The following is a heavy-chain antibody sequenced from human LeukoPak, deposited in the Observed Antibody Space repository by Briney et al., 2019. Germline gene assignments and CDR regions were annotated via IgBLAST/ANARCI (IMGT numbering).Heavy chain of an antibody. V-gene: IGHV3-33*01. D-gene: IGHD6-6*01. CDR1: GFTFSSYG. J-gene: IGHJ4*02. CDR2: IWYDGSNK. CDR3: ARDLGAARPNFFDY. Sequence: TGGSLRLSCAASGFTFSSYGMHWVRQAPGKGLEWVAVIWYDGSNKYNADSVKGRFTISRDNSKNTLYLQMNSLRAEDTAVYYCARDLGAARPNFFDYWGQGTLVTVSS.